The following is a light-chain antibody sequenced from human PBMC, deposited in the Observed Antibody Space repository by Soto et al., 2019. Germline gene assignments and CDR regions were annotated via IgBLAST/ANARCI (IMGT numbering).Light chain of an antibody. V-gene: IGLV2-23*01. J-gene: IGLJ1*01. CDR1: SSDVGTYNL. CDR2: EGS. CDR3: CSYAGSSTYV. Sequence: QSVVTQAPSVSGSPGQSITISCTGTSSDVGTYNLVSWYQHHPGKAPKLMIYEGSKRPSGVSNRFSGSKSGNTASLTISGLQAEDEADYYCCSYAGSSTYVFGTGTKLTVL.